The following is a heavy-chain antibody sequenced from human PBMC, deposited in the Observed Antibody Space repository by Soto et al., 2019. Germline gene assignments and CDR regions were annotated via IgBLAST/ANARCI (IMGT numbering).Heavy chain of an antibody. D-gene: IGHD3-22*01. CDR1: GFTFSNSA. J-gene: IGHJ4*02. V-gene: IGHV1-58*01. CDR2: IVFGSGKT. CDR3: AADDMMAVL. Sequence: SVKDSCKASGFTFSNSAGQWVRQAGEQRQEWIGWIVFGSGKTNYAQKFQERVTITRDMSTSTVYMELRSLRSDDTAVYYCAADDMMAVLWGQGSLVTVSS.